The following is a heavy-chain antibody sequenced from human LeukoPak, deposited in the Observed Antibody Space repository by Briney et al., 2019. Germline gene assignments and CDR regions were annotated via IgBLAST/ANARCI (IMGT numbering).Heavy chain of an antibody. J-gene: IGHJ4*02. D-gene: IGHD5-12*01. CDR2: FDPEDVET. V-gene: IGHV1-24*01. Sequence: ASVKVSCKVSGYTLTELAIHGVRQAPGKGLEWMGGFDPEDVETIYAQKFQGRVTMTEDTYTDTAYMELSSLRSEDTAVYYCATYSGYAAYWGQGPLVSVSS. CDR1: GYTLTELA. CDR3: ATYSGYAAY.